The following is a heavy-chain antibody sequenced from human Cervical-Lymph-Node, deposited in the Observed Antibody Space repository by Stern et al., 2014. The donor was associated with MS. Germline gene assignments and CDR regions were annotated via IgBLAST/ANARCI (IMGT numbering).Heavy chain of an antibody. J-gene: IGHJ4*02. CDR1: GATFNTYA. D-gene: IGHD3-22*01. CDR2: IIPILGTA. V-gene: IGHV1-69*01. Sequence: KESGSSVKVSCKSSGATFNTYAINWVRQAPGHGLEWMGGIIPILGTAKYAQKFQRRVTITADESTRTAYMELSSLRSEDTAVYYCAGDSSGFPYHFDYWGQGTVVIVSS. CDR3: AGDSSGFPYHFDY.